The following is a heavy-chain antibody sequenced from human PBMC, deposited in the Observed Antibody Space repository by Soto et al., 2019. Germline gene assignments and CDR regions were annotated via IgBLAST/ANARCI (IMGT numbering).Heavy chain of an antibody. D-gene: IGHD2-15*01. CDR2: INSDGSST. V-gene: IGHV3-74*01. CDR3: SRDNRHCTGGSCYHEY. CDR1: VFTFSSYW. Sequence: VGSLRLSCGSSVFTFSSYWMHCVRQSPGKGLVWVSRINSDGSSTSYADSVKGRFTISRDNAKNTLYLQVKSLRAEDTAVYYCSRDNRHCTGGSCYHEYWGQGTLVNVSS. J-gene: IGHJ4*02.